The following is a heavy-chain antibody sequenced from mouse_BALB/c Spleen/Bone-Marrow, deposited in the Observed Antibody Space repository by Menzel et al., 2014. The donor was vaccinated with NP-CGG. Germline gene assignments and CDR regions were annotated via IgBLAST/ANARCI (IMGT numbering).Heavy chain of an antibody. V-gene: IGHV5-9-4*01. D-gene: IGHD3-1*01. CDR3: ARDRGYFDY. CDR2: ISSGGSYT. Sequence: EVHLVESGGGLVKPGGSLKLSCAASGFTFSSYAMSWVRQSPEKRLEWVAEISSGGSYTYYPDTVTGRFIISRDNAKNTLYLEMSSLRSEDTAMYYCARDRGYFDYWGQGTTLTVSS. CDR1: GFTFSSYA. J-gene: IGHJ2*01.